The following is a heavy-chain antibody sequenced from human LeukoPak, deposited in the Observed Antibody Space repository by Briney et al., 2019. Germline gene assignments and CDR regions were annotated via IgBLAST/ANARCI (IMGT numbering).Heavy chain of an antibody. V-gene: IGHV3-7*01. Sequence: GGSLRLSCAASGFTFSSYAMHWVRQAPGKGLEWVANIKQDGTEKYYVDSVKGQFTISRDNAKNSLYLQMNSLRAEDTAVYYCARERGSGSYHPFDPWGQGTLATVSS. CDR2: IKQDGTEK. D-gene: IGHD3-10*01. CDR3: ARERGSGSYHPFDP. CDR1: GFTFSSYA. J-gene: IGHJ5*02.